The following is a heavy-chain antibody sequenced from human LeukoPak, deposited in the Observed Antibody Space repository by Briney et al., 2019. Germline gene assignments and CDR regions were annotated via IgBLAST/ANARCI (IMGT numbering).Heavy chain of an antibody. V-gene: IGHV3-11*06. J-gene: IGHJ4*02. D-gene: IGHD3-16*01. CDR1: GFTFSDYY. Sequence: GGSLRLSCAASGFTFSDYYMSWIRQAPGKGLEWVSYTTSSSSYTNYADSVKGRFTISRDNAKNSLYLQMNSLRAEDTAVYYCARGGYDYVLNWGQGTLVTVSS. CDR3: ARGGYDYVLN. CDR2: TTSSSSYT.